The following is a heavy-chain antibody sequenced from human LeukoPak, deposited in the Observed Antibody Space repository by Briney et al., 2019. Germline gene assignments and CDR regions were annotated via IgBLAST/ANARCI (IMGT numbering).Heavy chain of an antibody. CDR3: ARRLRRNYFDY. V-gene: IGHV3-30*02. Sequence: TGGSLRLSCAASGFTFSSYGMHWVRQAPGKGLEWVTFIRYDESNKYYADSVKGRFTISRDNSKNTLYLQMNSLRAEDTAVYYCARRLRRNYFDYWGQGTLVTVSS. CDR2: IRYDESNK. D-gene: IGHD4-17*01. CDR1: GFTFSSYG. J-gene: IGHJ4*02.